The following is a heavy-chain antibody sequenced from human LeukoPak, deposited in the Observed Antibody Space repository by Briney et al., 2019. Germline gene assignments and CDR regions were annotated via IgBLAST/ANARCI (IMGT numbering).Heavy chain of an antibody. J-gene: IGHJ3*02. CDR3: VRRPPIFGVVIIGDDFDI. D-gene: IGHD3-3*01. Sequence: KASETLSLTCSVSGASISYGGYHWSWIRQPPGKGLEWIGYIYHSGSTDYNPSLKSRVTISVDRSETQFSLNLSSVTAADTAIYYCVRRPPIFGVVIIGDDFDIWGQGTMVTVSS. CDR2: IYHSGST. V-gene: IGHV4-30-2*01. CDR1: GASISYGGYH.